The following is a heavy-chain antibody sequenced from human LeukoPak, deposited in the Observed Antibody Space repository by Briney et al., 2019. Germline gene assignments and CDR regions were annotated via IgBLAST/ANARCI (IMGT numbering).Heavy chain of an antibody. D-gene: IGHD6-13*01. CDR3: ARDRPGGSSLDY. V-gene: IGHV4-59*01. CDR1: GGSISHDY. Sequence: SETLSLTCTVSGGSISHDYWSWIRQPPGKGLEWIGYIDYAGRTNYNPSLKSRVTISVDTSKNQFSLKLSSVTAADTAVYYCARDRPGGSSLDYWGQGTLVTVSS. J-gene: IGHJ4*02. CDR2: IDYAGRT.